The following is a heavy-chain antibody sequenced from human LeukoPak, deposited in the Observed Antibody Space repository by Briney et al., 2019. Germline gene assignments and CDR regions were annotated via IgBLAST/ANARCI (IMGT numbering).Heavy chain of an antibody. D-gene: IGHD3-10*01. CDR3: AREGRLYGSGSYYKGGGFDY. CDR2: IYYSGST. V-gene: IGHV4-39*07. Sequence: SETLSLTCTVSGGSISSSSYYWGWIRQPPGKGLEWIGSIYYSGSTNYNPSLKSRVTISVDTSKNQFSLKLSSVTAADTAVYYCAREGRLYGSGSYYKGGGFDYWGQRTLVTVSS. J-gene: IGHJ4*02. CDR1: GGSISSSSYY.